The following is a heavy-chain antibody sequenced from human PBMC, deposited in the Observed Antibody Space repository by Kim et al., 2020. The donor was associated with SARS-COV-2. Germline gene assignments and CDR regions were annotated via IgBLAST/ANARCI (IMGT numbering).Heavy chain of an antibody. V-gene: IGHV3-21*01. Sequence: GGSLRLSCAASGFTFSSHGMNWVRLAPGKGLEWVSSISSSGAYIYYADSVKGRFTISRDNAKDSLNLQMNSLRAEDTALYFCARERYSGYDLDYWGQGTLVTVSS. CDR2: ISSSGAYI. CDR3: ARERYSGYDLDY. D-gene: IGHD5-12*01. CDR1: GFTFSSHG. J-gene: IGHJ4*02.